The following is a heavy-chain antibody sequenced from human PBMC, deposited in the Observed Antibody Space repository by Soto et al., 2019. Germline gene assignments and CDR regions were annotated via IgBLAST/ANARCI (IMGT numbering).Heavy chain of an antibody. CDR3: VGIAVAGGPRD. CDR2: INPSGGST. V-gene: IGHV1-46*01. Sequence: QVQLVQSGAEVKKPGASVKVSCKASGYTFTSYYMHWVRQAPVQGLEWMGIINPSGGSTSYAQKFQGRVTMTRDTSTSTVYMELSSLRSEDTAVYYCVGIAVAGGPRDWGQGTLVTVSS. J-gene: IGHJ4*02. CDR1: GYTFTSYY. D-gene: IGHD6-19*01.